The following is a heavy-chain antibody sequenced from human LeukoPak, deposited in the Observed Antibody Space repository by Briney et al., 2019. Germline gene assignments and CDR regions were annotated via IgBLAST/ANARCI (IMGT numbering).Heavy chain of an antibody. J-gene: IGHJ5*02. CDR1: GGSISSYY. Sequence: SETLSLTCTVSGGSISSYYWSWIRQSPGKGLAWIGYIYASGSTNYNPSLKSRVTMSVDTSKNQFSLKLSSVTAADTAVYYCARVQDFTFGGVIVEAGGFDPWGQGTLVTVSS. V-gene: IGHV4-4*09. CDR3: ARVQDFTFGGVIVEAGGFDP. D-gene: IGHD3-16*02. CDR2: IYASGST.